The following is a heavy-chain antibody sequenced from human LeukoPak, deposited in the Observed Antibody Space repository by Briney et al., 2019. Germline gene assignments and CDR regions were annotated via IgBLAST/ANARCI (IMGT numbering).Heavy chain of an antibody. CDR1: GFTFSSHG. Sequence: PGGSLRLSCAASGFTFSSHGMHWVRQAPGKGLEWVAVIWYDGSDKYYADSVKGRFTISRDNSKNALYLQMTSLRADDTAVYYCARDRVLHYFDYWGQGALVTVSS. V-gene: IGHV3-33*01. J-gene: IGHJ4*02. CDR3: ARDRVLHYFDY. CDR2: IWYDGSDK. D-gene: IGHD3-16*01.